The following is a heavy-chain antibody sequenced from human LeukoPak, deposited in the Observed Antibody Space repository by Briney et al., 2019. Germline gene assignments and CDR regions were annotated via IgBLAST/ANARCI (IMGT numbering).Heavy chain of an antibody. CDR2: IFHSGNT. D-gene: IGHD3-16*01. J-gene: IGHJ6*02. CDR3: ARDLGYYYGLDI. CDR1: GGSRINAGW. V-gene: IGHV4-4*02. Sequence: SGTLSLTCAVSGGSRINAGWWSWVRQPPGKGLEWIGEIFHSGNTKYNPSLESRVTISVDKSNHQFTLEMKSVTAADTAIYYCARDLGYYYGLDIWSRGTTVTVSS.